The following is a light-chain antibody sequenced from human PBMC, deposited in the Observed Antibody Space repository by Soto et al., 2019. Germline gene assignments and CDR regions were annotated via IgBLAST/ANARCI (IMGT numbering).Light chain of an antibody. CDR2: GAS. CDR1: QSVAANY. V-gene: IGKV3-20*01. Sequence: EVVLTQSPGTLSLSPGERTTLSLRASQSVAANYLAWYQQKRGQAPTLLIDGASTSSTGIPDRFSISGSGTYFNLTISRLEPEYLSVYYYHQYGTAPLTFGPGTKVDIK. J-gene: IGKJ3*01. CDR3: HQYGTAPLT.